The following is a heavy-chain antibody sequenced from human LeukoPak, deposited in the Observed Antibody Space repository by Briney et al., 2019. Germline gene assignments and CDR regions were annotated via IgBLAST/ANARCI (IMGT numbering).Heavy chain of an antibody. CDR1: GDSISDDY. D-gene: IGHD3-3*02. CDR2: IHSGGTT. CDR3: ARDNGSGYTKGYEHYYYYLDV. J-gene: IGHJ6*03. Sequence: SENLSLTCTVSGDSISDDYYTWMRQPAGKGLEWIGRIHSGGTTNYNPSLMSRVTLSIDKSKKHISLRLTSVTAADTALYYCARDNGSGYTKGYEHYYYYLDVWGKGTTVTVSS. V-gene: IGHV4-4*07.